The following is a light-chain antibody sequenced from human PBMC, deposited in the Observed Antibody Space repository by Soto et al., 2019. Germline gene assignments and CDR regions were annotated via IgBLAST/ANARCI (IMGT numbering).Light chain of an antibody. CDR1: QSVNSY. J-gene: IGKJ1*01. Sequence: EKVMTQSPATLSMSPGERATLSCRASQSVNSYLAWYQQKPGQAPRLLIYGASTRATGIPARFSGSGSGTEFTLTISSLQSEDFAVYYCQQYTNWPSWTFGQGTKVEIQ. CDR3: QQYTNWPSWT. CDR2: GAS. V-gene: IGKV3-15*01.